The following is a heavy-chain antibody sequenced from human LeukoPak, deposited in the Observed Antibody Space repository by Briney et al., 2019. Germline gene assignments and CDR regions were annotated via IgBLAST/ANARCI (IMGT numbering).Heavy chain of an antibody. Sequence: GGSLRLSCAASGFTFSIYAMNWVRQAPGKGLEWVSSIIGSGGSTYYADSMKGRFTISRDNSKNIMYLQMSNLRAEDTAVYYCAKDTELGSSPYFDYWGQGTLVTVSS. D-gene: IGHD7-27*01. CDR1: GFTFSIYA. CDR3: AKDTELGSSPYFDY. CDR2: IIGSGGST. J-gene: IGHJ4*02. V-gene: IGHV3-23*01.